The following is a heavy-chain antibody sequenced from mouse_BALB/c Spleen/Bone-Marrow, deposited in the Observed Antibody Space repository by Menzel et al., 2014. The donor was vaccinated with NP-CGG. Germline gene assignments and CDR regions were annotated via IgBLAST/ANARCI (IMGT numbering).Heavy chain of an antibody. CDR3: ARGYYDYVYAMNY. CDR2: IDPAHGNT. D-gene: IGHD2-4*01. Sequence: VQLQQSGAELVKPGASVKLSCTASGFNIKDTYMPWVKQRPDQGLEWIGRIDPAHGNTKYDPKFQGKATITADTSSNTAYLQLSSLTSEDTAVYYCARGYYDYVYAMNYWGQGTSVTGST. CDR1: GFNIKDTY. J-gene: IGHJ4*01. V-gene: IGHV14-3*02.